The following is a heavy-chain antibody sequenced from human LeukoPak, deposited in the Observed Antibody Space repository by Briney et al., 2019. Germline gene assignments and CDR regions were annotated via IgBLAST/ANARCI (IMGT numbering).Heavy chain of an antibody. CDR3: ARDRVTVVAAHFDY. D-gene: IGHD2-15*01. CDR1: GFTFSSYS. Sequence: PGGSLRLSCAASGFTFSSYSMNWVRQAPGKGLEWVSSISSSSSYIYYADSVKGRFTISRDNAKNSLYLQMNSLRAEDTAVYYCARDRVTVVAAHFDYWGQGTLVTVSS. J-gene: IGHJ4*02. V-gene: IGHV3-21*01. CDR2: ISSSSSYI.